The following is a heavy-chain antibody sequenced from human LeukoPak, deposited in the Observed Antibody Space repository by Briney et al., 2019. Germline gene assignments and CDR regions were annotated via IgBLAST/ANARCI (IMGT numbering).Heavy chain of an antibody. CDR3: ARRPRGVNYGYY. D-gene: IGHD3-10*01. CDR1: GFIVSSDY. J-gene: IGHJ4*02. Sequence: GGSLRLSCAASGFIVSSDYMSWARQAPRKGLEWVSVIFGGNTTYYAASVKGRFPTSRENSKNMVYHQMKSLRDEDTAIYYCARRPRGVNYGYYWGQGTLVTVSS. V-gene: IGHV3-53*01. CDR2: IFGGNTT.